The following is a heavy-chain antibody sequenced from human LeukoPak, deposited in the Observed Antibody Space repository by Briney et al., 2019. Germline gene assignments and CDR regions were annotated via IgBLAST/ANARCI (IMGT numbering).Heavy chain of an antibody. CDR1: GFAFSSYW. D-gene: IGHD3-10*01. J-gene: IGHJ4*02. Sequence: PGGSLRLSCAASGFAFSSYWASWVRQAPGRGLEWVANIDQDGSSQNYVDSVRGQFTISRDNAKNSVYLQMNSLGAEDTAVYYCARSLWPEDYWGPGILVTVSS. CDR3: ARSLWPEDY. CDR2: IDQDGSSQ. V-gene: IGHV3-7*01.